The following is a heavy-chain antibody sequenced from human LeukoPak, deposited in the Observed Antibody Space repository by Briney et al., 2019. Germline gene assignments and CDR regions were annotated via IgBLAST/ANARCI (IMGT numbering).Heavy chain of an antibody. D-gene: IGHD1-26*01. CDR1: GFTFSSYA. V-gene: IGHV3-23*01. CDR2: ISGSGGST. CDR3: AKRRVSGSYYFDY. Sequence: PGGSLRLSCAASGFTFSSYAMSWVRQAPGKGLEWVSAISGSGGSTYYAASVKGRFTISRDNSKNTLYLQMNSLRAEDTAVYYCAKRRVSGSYYFDYWGQGTLVTVSS. J-gene: IGHJ4*02.